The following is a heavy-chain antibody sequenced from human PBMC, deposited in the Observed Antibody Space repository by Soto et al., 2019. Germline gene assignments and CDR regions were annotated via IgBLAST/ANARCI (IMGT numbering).Heavy chain of an antibody. Sequence: GGSLRLSCAASGFTFSSYWMHWVRQAPGKGLVWVSRINSDGSSTSYADSVKGRFTISRDNAKNTLYLQMNSLRAEDTAVYYCARDAPDDSSGYAGQYGMDVWGQGTTVTVSS. CDR3: ARDAPDDSSGYAGQYGMDV. D-gene: IGHD3-22*01. V-gene: IGHV3-74*01. CDR1: GFTFSSYW. J-gene: IGHJ6*02. CDR2: INSDGSST.